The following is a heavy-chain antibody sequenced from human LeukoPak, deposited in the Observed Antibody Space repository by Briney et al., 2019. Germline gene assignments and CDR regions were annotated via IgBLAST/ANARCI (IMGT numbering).Heavy chain of an antibody. V-gene: IGHV1-8*01. J-gene: IGHJ5*02. CDR3: ARGIVLLWFGEPGGGSWFDP. CDR2: MNPNSGNT. CDR1: GYTFTSYD. Sequence: ASVKVSCKASGYTFTSYDINWVRQATGQGLEWMGWMNPNSGNTGYAQKFQGRVTMTRNTSISTAYMELSSLRSEDTAVYYCARGIVLLWFGEPGGGSWFDPWGQGTLVTVSS. D-gene: IGHD3-10*01.